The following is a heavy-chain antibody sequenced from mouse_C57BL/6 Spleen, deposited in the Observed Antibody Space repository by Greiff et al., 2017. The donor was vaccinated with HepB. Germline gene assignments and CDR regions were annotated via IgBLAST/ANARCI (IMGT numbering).Heavy chain of an antibody. V-gene: IGHV5-6*01. CDR2: ISSGGSYT. J-gene: IGHJ2*01. CDR3: ARHEGYYVGY. CDR1: GFTFSSYG. Sequence: EVQLVESGGDLVKPGGSLKLSCAASGFTFSSYGMSWVRQTPDKRLEWVATISSGGSYTYYPDSVKGRFTISRDNAKNTLYLQMSSLKSEDTAMYYCARHEGYYVGYWGQGTTLTVSS.